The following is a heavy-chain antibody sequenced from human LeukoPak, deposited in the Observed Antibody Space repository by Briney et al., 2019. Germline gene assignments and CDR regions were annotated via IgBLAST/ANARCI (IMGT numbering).Heavy chain of an antibody. D-gene: IGHD3-3*01. V-gene: IGHV3-33*01. Sequence: GRSLRLSCAASGFTFSSHGMHWVRQAPGKGLEWVAVIWYDGSNKYYADSVKGRFTISRDNSKNTLYLQMNSLRAEDTAVYYCARGKDPAQKNYDFWSGVNYYFDYWGQGTLVTVSS. CDR3: ARGKDPAQKNYDFWSGVNYYFDY. CDR2: IWYDGSNK. J-gene: IGHJ4*02. CDR1: GFTFSSHG.